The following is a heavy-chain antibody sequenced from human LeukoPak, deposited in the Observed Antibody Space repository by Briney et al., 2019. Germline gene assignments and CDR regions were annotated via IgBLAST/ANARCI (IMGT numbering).Heavy chain of an antibody. V-gene: IGHV4-59*01. Sequence: SETLSLTCTVSGCSISSYYWSWIRQPPGKGLEWIGYIYYSGSTNYNPSLKSRVTISVDTSKNQFSLKLSSVTAADTAVYYCARGDDYCSGGSCRHFDYWGQGTLVTVSS. CDR1: GCSISSYY. D-gene: IGHD2-15*01. CDR3: ARGDDYCSGGSCRHFDY. CDR2: IYYSGST. J-gene: IGHJ4*02.